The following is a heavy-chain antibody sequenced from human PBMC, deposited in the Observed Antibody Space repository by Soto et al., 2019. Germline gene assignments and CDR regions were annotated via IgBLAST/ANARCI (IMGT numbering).Heavy chain of an antibody. V-gene: IGHV3-33*01. CDR1: GFTFSNYG. CDR2: IWSDGSNK. J-gene: IGHJ5*02. CDR3: ARDGLGYCSSSSCYGFWFDP. Sequence: GGSLRLSCAASGFTFSNYGMHWVRQAPGKGLEWVAVIWSDGSNKYYADSVKGRFTISRDNYKNTLYLQMNSLRAEDTAVYYCARDGLGYCSSSSCYGFWFDPWGQGTLVTVSS. D-gene: IGHD2-2*01.